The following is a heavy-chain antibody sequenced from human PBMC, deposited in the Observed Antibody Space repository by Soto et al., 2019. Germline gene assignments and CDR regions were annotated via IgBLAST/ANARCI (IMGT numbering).Heavy chain of an antibody. V-gene: IGHV4-30-4*01. CDR3: AREGGDFVQVPYD. CDR1: GVSINRDYYY. D-gene: IGHD3-3*01. CDR2: IYYNGDT. Sequence: PXETLSLTCSVSGVSINRDYYYWSWIRQSPGRGLEWIGSIYYNGDTNYNPSLGSRVTMSVDTSKNQFFLDLQSVVAADTAVYFCAREGGDFVQVPYDWGQGTLVTVSS. J-gene: IGHJ4*02.